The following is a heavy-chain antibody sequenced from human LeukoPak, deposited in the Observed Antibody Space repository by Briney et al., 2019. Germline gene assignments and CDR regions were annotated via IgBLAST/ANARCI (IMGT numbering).Heavy chain of an antibody. Sequence: ASVKVSCKASGYTFTGYYMHWVRQAPGQGLEWMGWINPNSGGTNYAQKFQGWVTMTRDTSISTAYMELSRLRSDDTAVYYCARSLSLILTGAREYWFDPWGQGTLVTVSS. J-gene: IGHJ5*02. CDR2: INPNSGGT. V-gene: IGHV1-2*04. CDR3: ARSLSLILTGAREYWFDP. CDR1: GYTFTGYY. D-gene: IGHD3-9*01.